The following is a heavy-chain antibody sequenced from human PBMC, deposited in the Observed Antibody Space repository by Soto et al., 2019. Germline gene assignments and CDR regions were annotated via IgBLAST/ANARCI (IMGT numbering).Heavy chain of an antibody. CDR2: IYPGDSDT. D-gene: IGHD2-21*02. V-gene: IGHV5-51*01. Sequence: GESLKISCKGSGYSFTSYWIGWVRQMPGKGLEWMGIIYPGDSDTRYSPSFQGQVTISADKSISTAYLQWSSLKASDTAMYYCARLGYCGGDCYSGVAGYYYYYYGMDVWGQGTTVTV. J-gene: IGHJ6*02. CDR3: ARLGYCGGDCYSGVAGYYYYYYGMDV. CDR1: GYSFTSYW.